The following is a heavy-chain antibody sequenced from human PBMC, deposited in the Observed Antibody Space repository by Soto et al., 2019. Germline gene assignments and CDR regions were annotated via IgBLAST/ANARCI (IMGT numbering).Heavy chain of an antibody. Sequence: GGSLRLSCAASGFTFSSYAMHWVRQAPGKGLEWVAVISYDGSNKYYADSVKGRFTISRDNSKNTLYLQMNSLRAEDTAVYYCAQSFNHPYDNKPRDSYLFGMDVWGQGTTVTVSS. CDR3: AQSFNHPYDNKPRDSYLFGMDV. V-gene: IGHV3-30-3*01. J-gene: IGHJ6*02. CDR1: GFTFSSYA. CDR2: ISYDGSNK. D-gene: IGHD3-9*01.